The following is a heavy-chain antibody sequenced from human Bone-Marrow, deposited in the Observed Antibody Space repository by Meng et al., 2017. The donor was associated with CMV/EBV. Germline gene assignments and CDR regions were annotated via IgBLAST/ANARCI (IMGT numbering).Heavy chain of an antibody. CDR3: ARGRGYDLYYGMDV. CDR2: IYYSGST. J-gene: IGHJ6*02. Sequence: SETLSLTCTVSGDSISGSTFYWGWIRQPPGKGLEWIGSIYYSGSTYYNPSLKSRVTISVDTSKNQFSLNLSSATAADTAVYYCARGRGYDLYYGMDVWGQGTTVTSP. D-gene: IGHD5-12*01. V-gene: IGHV4-39*07. CDR1: GDSISGSTFY.